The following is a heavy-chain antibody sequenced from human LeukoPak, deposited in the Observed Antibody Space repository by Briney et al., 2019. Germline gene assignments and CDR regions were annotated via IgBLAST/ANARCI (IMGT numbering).Heavy chain of an antibody. J-gene: IGHJ4*02. Sequence: SETLSLTCTVSGGSISSYYWSWIRQPPGKGLEWIGYIYYSGSTNYNPSLKSRVTISVDTSKNQFSLKLSSVTAADTAVYYCARRSFGEFIGFDYWGQGTLVTVSS. CDR1: GGSISSYY. V-gene: IGHV4-59*08. D-gene: IGHD3-10*01. CDR3: ARRSFGEFIGFDY. CDR2: IYYSGST.